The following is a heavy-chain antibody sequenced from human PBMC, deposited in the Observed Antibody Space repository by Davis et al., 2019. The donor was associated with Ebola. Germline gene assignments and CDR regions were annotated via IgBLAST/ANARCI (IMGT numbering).Heavy chain of an antibody. CDR3: ARSYYDFWSGYYRGYYYGMDV. Sequence: GESLKISCAASGFTFSSYWMSWVRQAPGKGLEWVANIKQDGSEKYYVDSVKCRFTISNDNAKNSLYLQMNSLSAENKAVSYCARSYYDFWSGYYRGYYYGMDVWGQGTTVTVSS. V-gene: IGHV3-7*01. CDR1: GFTFSSYW. J-gene: IGHJ6*02. CDR2: IKQDGSEK. D-gene: IGHD3-3*01.